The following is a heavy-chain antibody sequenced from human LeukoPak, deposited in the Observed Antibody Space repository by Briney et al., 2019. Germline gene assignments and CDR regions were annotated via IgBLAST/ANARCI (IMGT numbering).Heavy chain of an antibody. Sequence: GGSLRLSCAASGFIFSSYEMNWVRQAPGKGLEWVSYISSSGSTIYYADSVKGRFTISRDNAKNTLYLQMNSLRAEDTAVYYCAELGITMIGGVWGKGTTVTISS. CDR3: AELGITMIGGV. V-gene: IGHV3-48*03. D-gene: IGHD3-10*02. CDR1: GFIFSSYE. J-gene: IGHJ6*04. CDR2: ISSSGSTI.